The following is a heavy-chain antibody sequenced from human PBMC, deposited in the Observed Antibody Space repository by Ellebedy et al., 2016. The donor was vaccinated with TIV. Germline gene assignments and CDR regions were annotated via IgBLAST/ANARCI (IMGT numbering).Heavy chain of an antibody. Sequence: SGPTLVKPTETLTLTCTVSGFSLINARVGVSWIRQPPGKALEWLAHMFSNDEKSYSTSLKSRLTISEDNSKSQVVLSMTNMDPVDTATYYCARIVSSNWDSFDYWGQGTLVTVSS. V-gene: IGHV2-26*01. D-gene: IGHD6-13*01. CDR3: ARIVSSNWDSFDY. J-gene: IGHJ4*02. CDR2: MFSNDEK. CDR1: GFSLINARVG.